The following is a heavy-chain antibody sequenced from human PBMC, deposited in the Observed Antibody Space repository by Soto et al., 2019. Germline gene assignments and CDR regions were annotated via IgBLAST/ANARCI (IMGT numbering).Heavy chain of an antibody. CDR2: IYPGDSDT. CDR1: GYSFTSYW. Sequence: GESLKISCKGSGYSFTSYWIGWVRQMPGKGLEWMGIIYPGDSDTRHSPSFQGQVTISADKSISTAYLQWSSLKASDTAMYYCARPRDGHKGKNYYGMDVWGQGTTVTVSS. CDR3: ARPRDGHKGKNYYGMDV. J-gene: IGHJ6*02. V-gene: IGHV5-51*01.